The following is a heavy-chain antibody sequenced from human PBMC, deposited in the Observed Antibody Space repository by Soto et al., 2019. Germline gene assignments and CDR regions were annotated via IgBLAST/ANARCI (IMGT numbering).Heavy chain of an antibody. D-gene: IGHD6-19*01. V-gene: IGHV3-33*01. CDR1: GFTFSTYG. Sequence: QVQLVESGGGVVQPGTSLRLSCAASGFTFSTYGMHWVRPAPGKGLDWVALIWYDGSRTHYAESVTGRFTIARDNSKNTLFLQMNSLRVEDTAVYYCAREQIGVAGSTYDYWGQGTMVTVSS. CDR2: IWYDGSRT. J-gene: IGHJ4*02. CDR3: AREQIGVAGSTYDY.